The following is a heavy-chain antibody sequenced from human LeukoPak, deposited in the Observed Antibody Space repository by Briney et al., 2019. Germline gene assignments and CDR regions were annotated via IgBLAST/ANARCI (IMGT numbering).Heavy chain of an antibody. Sequence: GGSLRLSCAASGFSFSSYGMHWVRQAPGKGLEYVSAINSNGGSTYYANSVKGRFTISRDNAKNSLYLQMNSLRDEDTAVYYCARDELVAAAGTIDYWGQGTLVTVSS. V-gene: IGHV3-64*01. J-gene: IGHJ4*02. CDR2: INSNGGST. D-gene: IGHD6-13*01. CDR1: GFSFSSYG. CDR3: ARDELVAAAGTIDY.